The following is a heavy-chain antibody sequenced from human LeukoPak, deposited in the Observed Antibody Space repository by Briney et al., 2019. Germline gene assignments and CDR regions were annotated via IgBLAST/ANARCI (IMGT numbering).Heavy chain of an antibody. CDR2: IYTSGGT. D-gene: IGHD3-22*01. V-gene: IGHV4-61*02. CDR1: GGSISSGSYY. Sequence: PSETPSLTCTVSGGSISSGSYYWSWIRQPAGKGLEWIGRIYTSGGTNYNPSLKSRVTISVDTSKNQFSLKLSSVTAADTAAYYCARTYDTTRRDYWGQGTLVTVSS. J-gene: IGHJ4*02. CDR3: ARTYDTTRRDY.